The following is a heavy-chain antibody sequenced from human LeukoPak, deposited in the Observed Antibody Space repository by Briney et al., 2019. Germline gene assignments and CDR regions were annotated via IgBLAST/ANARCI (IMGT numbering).Heavy chain of an antibody. J-gene: IGHJ4*02. V-gene: IGHV4-34*01. CDR2: INHSGST. CDR1: GGSFSGYY. CDR3: ARERGGGGRVFDY. Sequence: SETLSLTCAVYGGSFSGYYWSWIRQPPGKGLEWIGEINHSGSTNYNPSLKSRVTISVDTSKNQFSLKLSSVTAADTAVYYCARERGGGGRVFDYWGQGTLVTVSS. D-gene: IGHD2-15*01.